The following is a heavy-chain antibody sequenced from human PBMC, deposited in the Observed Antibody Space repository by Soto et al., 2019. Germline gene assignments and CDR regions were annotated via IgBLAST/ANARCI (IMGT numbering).Heavy chain of an antibody. D-gene: IGHD6-13*01. V-gene: IGHV5-51*01. CDR3: ARYALLAAAGTGYYYYYGMDV. CDR1: GYSFTSYW. J-gene: IGHJ6*02. CDR2: IYPGDSDT. Sequence: PGESLKISCKGSGYSFTSYWIGWVRQMPGKGLEWMGIIYPGDSDTRYSPSFQGQVTISADKSISTAYLQWSSLKASDTAMYYCARYALLAAAGTGYYYYYGMDVWGQGTTVTVSS.